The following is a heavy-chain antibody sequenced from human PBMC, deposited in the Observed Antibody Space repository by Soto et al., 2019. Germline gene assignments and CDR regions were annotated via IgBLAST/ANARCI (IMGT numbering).Heavy chain of an antibody. J-gene: IGHJ6*02. D-gene: IGHD3-9*01. CDR1: GFTFSDYY. CDR3: ARTYYDTARGYGRGG. Sequence: VGSLRLSCAASGFTFSDYYMNWIRQAPGKGLEGISCITSTKTYTNSADSLKGRFTISRDNAKNSIYLQMNSLRAEDTAVYFFARTYYDTARGYGRGGCGRGTRVTVSS. CDR2: ITSTKTYT. V-gene: IGHV3-11*06.